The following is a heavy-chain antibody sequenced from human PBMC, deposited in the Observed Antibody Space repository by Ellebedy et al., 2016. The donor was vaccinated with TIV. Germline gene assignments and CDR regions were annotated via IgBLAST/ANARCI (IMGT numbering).Heavy chain of an antibody. D-gene: IGHD1-26*01. CDR1: GFTLDDYT. V-gene: IGHV3-43*01. J-gene: IGHJ4*02. CDR3: ARDGIVGGPTEYYFDS. Sequence: GESLKISCEASGFTLDDYTMHWVRQVPGKGLEWVSLISWDGSSTYYGDSVKGRFTISRDNAKNTLYLQMNSLRAEDTAVYYCARDGIVGGPTEYYFDSWGQGTLVTVSS. CDR2: ISWDGSST.